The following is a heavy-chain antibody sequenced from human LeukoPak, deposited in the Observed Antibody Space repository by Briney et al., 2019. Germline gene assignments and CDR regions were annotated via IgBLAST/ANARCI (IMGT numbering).Heavy chain of an antibody. V-gene: IGHV3-11*01. Sequence: KTGESLRLSCAASGFTFSDYYMTWIRQAPGKGLEWISYISTSAGTIYYADSVKGRFTIPSDNAKNSLYLQMNSLRAEDTAVYYCARDAVDSSGFDFDYWGQGTLVTVSS. D-gene: IGHD3-22*01. CDR2: ISTSAGTI. CDR1: GFTFSDYY. CDR3: ARDAVDSSGFDFDY. J-gene: IGHJ4*02.